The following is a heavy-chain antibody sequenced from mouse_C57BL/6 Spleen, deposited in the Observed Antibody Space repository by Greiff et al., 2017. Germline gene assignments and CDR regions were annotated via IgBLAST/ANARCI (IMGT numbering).Heavy chain of an antibody. CDR3: ARLRAMDY. CDR2: IYPGDGDT. CDR1: GYAFSSYW. J-gene: IGHJ4*01. D-gene: IGHD1-1*01. Sequence: QVQLQQSGAELVKPGASVKISCKASGYAFSSYWMNWVKQRPGKGLEWIGQIYPGDGDTNYNGKLKGKATLTADKSSSTAYLQLSRLTSEDSAFYFCARLRAMDYWGQGTSVTVS. V-gene: IGHV1-80*01.